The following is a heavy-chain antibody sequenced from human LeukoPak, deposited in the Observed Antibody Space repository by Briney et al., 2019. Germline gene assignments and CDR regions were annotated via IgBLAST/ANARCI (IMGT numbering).Heavy chain of an antibody. D-gene: IGHD6-13*01. Sequence: PGGSLRLSSSASGFTFSRYAMHWVRQAPGTGLEYVSAISSNGGVTYYADSVKGRFTISRDNSKNTLYLEMSSLRVEDTAVYYCVKDVSSTYYYFDYWGQGTLVTVSS. V-gene: IGHV3-64D*09. CDR1: GFTFSRYA. CDR2: ISSNGGVT. CDR3: VKDVSSTYYYFDY. J-gene: IGHJ4*02.